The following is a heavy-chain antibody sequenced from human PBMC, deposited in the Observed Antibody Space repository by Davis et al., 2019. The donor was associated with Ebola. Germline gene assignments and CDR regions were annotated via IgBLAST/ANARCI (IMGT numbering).Heavy chain of an antibody. CDR2: IKQDGSEK. CDR1: GFTFSSFC. V-gene: IGHV3-7*01. D-gene: IGHD3-10*01. J-gene: IGHJ3*02. CDR3: ARFQYLTMVRGAAPGDAFDI. Sequence: GESLKISCAASGFTFSSFCMSWVRQAPGKGLEWVANIKQDGSEKYYVDSVKGRFTISRDNAKNSLYLQMNSLRAEDTAVYYCARFQYLTMVRGAAPGDAFDIWGQGTMVTVSS.